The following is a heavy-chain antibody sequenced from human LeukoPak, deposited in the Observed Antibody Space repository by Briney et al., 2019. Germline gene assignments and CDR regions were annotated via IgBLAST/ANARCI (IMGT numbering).Heavy chain of an antibody. CDR3: ATITTRRFDY. D-gene: IGHD1-1*01. CDR1: GFTVSSNY. J-gene: IGHJ4*02. V-gene: IGHV3-66*01. CDR2: IYSGGST. Sequence: GGSLTLYCAASGFTVSSNYMTWVRRAPGKGLDWVSVIYSGGSTYYADSVKGRFTISRDNSKNTLYLQMNSLRAEDTAVYYCATITTRRFDYWGQGTLVTVSS.